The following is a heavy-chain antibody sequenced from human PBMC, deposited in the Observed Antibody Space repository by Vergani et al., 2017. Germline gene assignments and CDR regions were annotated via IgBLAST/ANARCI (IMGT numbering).Heavy chain of an antibody. CDR3: ARGVVPAARDYYYYYMDV. V-gene: IGHV5-51*03. D-gene: IGHD2-2*01. CDR2: IYPGVSDT. CDR1: GYSFTSYW. Sequence: EVQLVQSGAEVKKPGESLKISCKGSGYSFTSYWIGWVRQMPGKGLEWMGIIYPGVSDTRYSPSFQGQVTISADKSISTAYLQWSSLKASDTAMYYCARGVVPAARDYYYYYMDVWGKGTTVTVSS. J-gene: IGHJ6*03.